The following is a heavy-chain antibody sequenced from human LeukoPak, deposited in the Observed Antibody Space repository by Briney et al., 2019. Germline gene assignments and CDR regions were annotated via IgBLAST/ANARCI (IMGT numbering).Heavy chain of an antibody. CDR2: ISGSGGST. J-gene: IGHJ3*02. D-gene: IGHD2-2*02. CDR3: AKIVVVPAAISDAFDI. CDR1: GFTFSSYA. Sequence: GGSLRLSCAASGFTFSSYAMSWVRQAPGKGLEWVSAISGSGGSTYYADSVKGRFTISRDNSKNTLYLQMNSLRAEDTAVYYCAKIVVVPAAISDAFDIWGQGTMVTVSS. V-gene: IGHV3-23*01.